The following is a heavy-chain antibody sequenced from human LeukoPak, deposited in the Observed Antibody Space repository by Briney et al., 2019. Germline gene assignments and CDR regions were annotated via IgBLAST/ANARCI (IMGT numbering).Heavy chain of an antibody. CDR2: IWYDGTNK. CDR3: AKDRGSYSTTADS. CDR1: GFTFSDYG. D-gene: IGHD1-26*01. Sequence: GGSLRLSCAASGFTFSDYGIHWVRQAPGKGLEWVAVIWYDGTNKYYGDSVKGRLTISRDNSKNTLYLQMNSLRAEDTAEYYCAKDRGSYSTTADSWGQGTLVTVSS. V-gene: IGHV3-33*06. J-gene: IGHJ5*01.